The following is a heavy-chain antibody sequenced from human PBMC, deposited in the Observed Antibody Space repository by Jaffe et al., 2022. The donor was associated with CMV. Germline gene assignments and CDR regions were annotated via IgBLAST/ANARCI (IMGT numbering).Heavy chain of an antibody. CDR2: IYSGGST. CDR1: GFTVSSNY. Sequence: EVQLVESGGGLIQPGGSLRLSCAASGFTVSSNYMSWVRQAPGKGLEWVSVIYSGGSTYYADSVKGRFTISRDNSKNTLYLQMNSLRAEDTAVYYCARDLREQQLVPPYYYYYGMDVWGQGTTVTVSS. CDR3: ARDLREQQLVPPYYYYYGMDV. D-gene: IGHD6-13*01. J-gene: IGHJ6*02. V-gene: IGHV3-53*01.